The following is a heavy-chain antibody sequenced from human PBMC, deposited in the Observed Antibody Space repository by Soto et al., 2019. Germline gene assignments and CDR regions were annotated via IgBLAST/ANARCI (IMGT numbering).Heavy chain of an antibody. V-gene: IGHV1-69*02. J-gene: IGHJ3*02. CDR3: ASPGPGYCSGGSCYDDAFDI. Sequence: SVKVSCKASGGTFSSYTISWVRQAPGQGLEWMGRIIPILGIANYAQKFQGRVTITADKSTSTAYMELSSLRSEDTAVYYCASPGPGYCSGGSCYDDAFDIWGQGTMVT. CDR2: IIPILGIA. CDR1: GGTFSSYT. D-gene: IGHD2-15*01.